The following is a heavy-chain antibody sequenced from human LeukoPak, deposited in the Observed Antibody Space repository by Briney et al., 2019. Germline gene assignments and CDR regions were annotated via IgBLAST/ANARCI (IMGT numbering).Heavy chain of an antibody. CDR3: ARFYGVPGGWFDP. Sequence: GGSLRLSCAASGITISSNHMSWVRQAPGKGLEWVSVIYDGGSTYYADSVKGRFTISRGNSKNTLYPQMNSLRAEDTAVYYCARFYGVPGGWFDPWGQGTLVTVSS. V-gene: IGHV3-66*01. J-gene: IGHJ5*02. D-gene: IGHD4-17*01. CDR1: GITISSNH. CDR2: IYDGGST.